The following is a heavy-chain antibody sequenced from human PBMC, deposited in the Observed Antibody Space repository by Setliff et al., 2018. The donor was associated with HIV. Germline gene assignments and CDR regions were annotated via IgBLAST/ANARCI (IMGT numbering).Heavy chain of an antibody. CDR2: INHSGST. D-gene: IGHD6-13*01. J-gene: IGHJ5*02. Sequence: KPSETLSLTCVVSGYSISSGYFWGWIRQPPGKGLEWIGSINHSGSTYYNPSLKTRVIISVDTSKNQFSLKLSSVTAADTAVYYCARGRIAADLFDPWGQGTLVTVSS. CDR1: GYSISSGYF. V-gene: IGHV4-38-2*01. CDR3: ARGRIAADLFDP.